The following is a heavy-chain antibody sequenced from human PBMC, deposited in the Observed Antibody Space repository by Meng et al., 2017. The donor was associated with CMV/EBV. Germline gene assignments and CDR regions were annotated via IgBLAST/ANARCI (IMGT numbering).Heavy chain of an antibody. Sequence: GESLKISCAASGFTFSDYCMNWVRQAPGKGLEWVSSISSSSTIYYAESVKGRFTISRDNAKNSLYLQMNSLRAEDTAVYYCACGLYYYYGMDVWGQGTTVTVSS. CDR1: GFTFSDYC. CDR2: ISSSSTI. CDR3: ACGLYYYYGMDV. J-gene: IGHJ6*02. D-gene: IGHD1-26*01. V-gene: IGHV3-69-1*01.